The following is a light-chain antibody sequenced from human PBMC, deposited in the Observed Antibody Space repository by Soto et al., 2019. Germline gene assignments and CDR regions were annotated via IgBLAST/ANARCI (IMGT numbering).Light chain of an antibody. J-gene: IGLJ2*01. CDR2: EVS. CDR1: SSDVGGYNY. CDR3: SSYAGSNVV. V-gene: IGLV2-8*01. Sequence: QSALTQPPSASGSPGQSVTICCSGTSSDVGGYNYVSWYQQHPGKAPKLMIYEVSKRPSGVPDRFSGSKSGNTASLTVSGLQAEDEADYYCSSYAGSNVVFGGGTQLTVL.